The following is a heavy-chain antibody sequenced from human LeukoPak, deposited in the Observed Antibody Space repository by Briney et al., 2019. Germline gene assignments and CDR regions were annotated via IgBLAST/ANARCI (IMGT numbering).Heavy chain of an antibody. V-gene: IGHV3-48*03. Sequence: QPGGSLRLSCAAPGFTFSTYEMNWVRQAPGKGLEWVSYISSSGRTTYYADSVKGRFTISRDNAKNSLYLQMNSLRAEDTAVYYCARGGYGSSWGQGTLVTVSS. CDR2: ISSSGRTT. J-gene: IGHJ4*02. CDR3: ARGGYGSS. D-gene: IGHD5-18*01. CDR1: GFTFSTYE.